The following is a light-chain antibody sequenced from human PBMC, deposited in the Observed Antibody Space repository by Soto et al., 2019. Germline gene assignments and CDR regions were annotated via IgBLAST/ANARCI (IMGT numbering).Light chain of an antibody. J-gene: IGKJ1*01. V-gene: IGKV1-39*01. CDR3: QQSYSTPPWT. CDR1: QSIVTY. CDR2: AAS. Sequence: DIQMTQSPSSLSASVGDRVTITCRASQSIVTYLNWYLQKPGKAPKLLIYAASNLQSGVPSRFRGSGSGTDFTLTISSLQPEDVATYFCQQSYSTPPWTFGQGTKVEIK.